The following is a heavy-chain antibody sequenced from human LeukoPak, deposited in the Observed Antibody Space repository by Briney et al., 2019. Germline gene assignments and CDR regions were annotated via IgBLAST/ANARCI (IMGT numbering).Heavy chain of an antibody. CDR3: ARAVRYFDWLLFHYYYGKDV. CDR2: IGTAGDT. Sequence: GGSLRLSCAPSGFTFNCYDMLGVGQATGKGLEWVSAIGTAGDTYYPGSVKGRFTISRENGKNSLYLQMNRLSAGDTAVYYCARAVRYFDWLLFHYYYGKDVWGQGTTVTVSS. CDR1: GFTFNCYD. D-gene: IGHD3-9*01. V-gene: IGHV3-13*01. J-gene: IGHJ6*02.